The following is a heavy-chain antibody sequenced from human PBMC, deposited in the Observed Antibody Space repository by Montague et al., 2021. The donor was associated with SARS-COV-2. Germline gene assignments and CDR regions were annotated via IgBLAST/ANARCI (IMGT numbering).Heavy chain of an antibody. CDR1: GGSISSYY. D-gene: IGHD3-3*01. J-gene: IGHJ6*02. Sequence: SETLSLTCTVSGGSISSYYWSWIRQSAGKGLEWIGRIHNSGSTDXNPSLNSRVTMSVDTSKNQFSLKLGSVTAADTAVYYCASGEYYDFWGGYFRHDYVCGMDVWGQGTTVTVSS. CDR2: IHNSGST. CDR3: ASGEYYDFWGGYFRHDYVCGMDV. V-gene: IGHV4-4*07.